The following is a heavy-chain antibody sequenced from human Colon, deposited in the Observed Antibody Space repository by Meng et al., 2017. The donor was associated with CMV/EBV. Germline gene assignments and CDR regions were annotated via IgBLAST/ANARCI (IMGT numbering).Heavy chain of an antibody. CDR2: IYYSGST. D-gene: IGHD2-2*02. CDR1: GGSISSYY. V-gene: IGHV4-59*01. CDR3: ARGRRCSSTSCYNFDY. Sequence: ESLKISCTVSGGSISSYYWSWIRQPPGKGLEWIGYIYYSGSTNYNPSLKSRVTISVDTSKNQFSLKLSSVTAADTAVYYCARGRRCSSTSCYNFDYWGQGTTVTVSS. J-gene: IGHJ4*02.